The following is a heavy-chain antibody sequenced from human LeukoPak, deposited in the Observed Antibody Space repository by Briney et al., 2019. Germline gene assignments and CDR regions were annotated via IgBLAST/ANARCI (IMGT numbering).Heavy chain of an antibody. D-gene: IGHD6-13*01. CDR2: ISGSGDTT. CDR1: GFSFSSHA. J-gene: IGHJ4*02. Sequence: PGGSLRLSCAASGFSFSSHAMSWVRQAPGKGLEWVSGISGSGDTTYYADSVKGRFHISRDNSKNTLYLQMNSLRAEDTAVYYCAKAAGSSSWYWGSDYWGQGTLVTVSS. CDR3: AKAAGSSSWYWGSDY. V-gene: IGHV3-23*01.